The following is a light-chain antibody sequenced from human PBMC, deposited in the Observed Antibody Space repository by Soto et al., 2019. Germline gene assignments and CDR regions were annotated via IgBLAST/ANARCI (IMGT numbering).Light chain of an antibody. CDR3: QQRSAWPIT. CDR2: DAS. CDR1: QSVGND. Sequence: IVLPQSPATLSLSQGGRATLSCRTSQSVGNDLAWYQVKPGQAPRLLIFDASNKATGVPPRFSGSRSVTGFTLTINSLDPEDVALYYCQQRSAWPITFGGGTSVLIK. V-gene: IGKV3-11*01. J-gene: IGKJ4*01.